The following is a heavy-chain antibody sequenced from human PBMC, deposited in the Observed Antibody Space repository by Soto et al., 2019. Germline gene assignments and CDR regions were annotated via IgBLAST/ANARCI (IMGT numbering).Heavy chain of an antibody. D-gene: IGHD7-27*01. CDR1: GYTISSYA. V-gene: IGHV1-3*01. CDR2: INAGYGNT. CDR3: ARDTGDGTFDF. Sequence: ASVKVSCKASGYTISSYAMHWVRQAPGQRLEWMGWINAGYGNTKSSQKFQDRVTISRDTSASTAYMELTSLRSEDTAVYYCARDTGDGTFDFWGQGTLVTAPQ. J-gene: IGHJ4*02.